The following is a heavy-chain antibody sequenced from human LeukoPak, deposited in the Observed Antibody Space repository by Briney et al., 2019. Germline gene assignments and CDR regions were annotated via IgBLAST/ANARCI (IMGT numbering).Heavy chain of an antibody. V-gene: IGHV4-59*01. J-gene: IGHJ5*02. D-gene: IGHD6-19*01. CDR3: ARGLRLQWLDEDSNWFDP. Sequence: KSSETLSLTCTVSGGSISSYYWSWIRQPPGKGLEWIGYIYYSGSTNYNPSLKSRVTISVDTSKNQFSLKLSSVTAADTAVYYCARGLRLQWLDEDSNWFDPWGQGTLVTVSS. CDR2: IYYSGST. CDR1: GGSISSYY.